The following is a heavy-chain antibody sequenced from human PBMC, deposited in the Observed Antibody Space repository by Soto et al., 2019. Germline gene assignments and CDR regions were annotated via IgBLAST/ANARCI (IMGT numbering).Heavy chain of an antibody. Sequence: SETLSLTCAVYGGSFSGYYWSWIRQPPGKGLEWIGEINHSGSTNYNPSLKSRVTISVDTSKNQFSLKLSSVTAADTAVYYGARDRAGVATTEGRYYFDYWGQGTLVTVSS. CDR1: GGSFSGYY. D-gene: IGHD5-12*01. V-gene: IGHV4-34*01. CDR3: ARDRAGVATTEGRYYFDY. J-gene: IGHJ4*02. CDR2: INHSGST.